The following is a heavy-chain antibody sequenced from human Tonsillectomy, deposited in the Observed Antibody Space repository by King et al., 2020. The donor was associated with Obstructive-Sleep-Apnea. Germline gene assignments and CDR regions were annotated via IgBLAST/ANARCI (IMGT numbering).Heavy chain of an antibody. Sequence: VQLVESGGGLVQPGGSLRLSCAASGFTFSSYAISWVRQAPGKGLEWGSGISGSGGITNYADSVRGRFTISRDNSKNTLYLQMNSLSAEDTAVYYCAKASGYSYENYFDYWGQGTLVTVSS. V-gene: IGHV3-23*04. CDR1: GFTFSSYA. J-gene: IGHJ4*02. CDR2: ISGSGGIT. CDR3: AKASGYSYENYFDY. D-gene: IGHD5-18*01.